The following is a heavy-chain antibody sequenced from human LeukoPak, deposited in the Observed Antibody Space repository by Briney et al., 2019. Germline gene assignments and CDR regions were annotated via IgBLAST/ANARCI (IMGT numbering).Heavy chain of an antibody. CDR3: ARGIRTAYRAYYYYFMDV. J-gene: IGHJ6*03. CDR2: ITPIFGVT. CDR1: GDTFNNYA. V-gene: IGHV1-69*13. D-gene: IGHD3/OR15-3a*01. Sequence: ASVKVSCKASGDTFNNYAISWVRQAPGQGLEWVGGITPIFGVTEYAQKFQGRVTITADDSTSTAYMELSGLRSADTAVYYCARGIRTAYRAYYYYFMDVWGKGTSVIISS.